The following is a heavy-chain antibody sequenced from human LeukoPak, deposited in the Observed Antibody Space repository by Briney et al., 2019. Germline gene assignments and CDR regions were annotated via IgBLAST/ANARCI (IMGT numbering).Heavy chain of an antibody. J-gene: IGHJ4*02. Sequence: SVKVSCKASGGTFSSYAISWVRQAPGQGLEWMGGIIPIFGTANYAQKFQGRVTITADESTSTAYMELSSLRSEDTAVYYCARAVTWKYYFDYWGQGTLVTVSS. CDR3: ARAVTWKYYFDY. CDR2: IIPIFGTA. CDR1: GGTFSSYA. V-gene: IGHV1-69*13. D-gene: IGHD4-23*01.